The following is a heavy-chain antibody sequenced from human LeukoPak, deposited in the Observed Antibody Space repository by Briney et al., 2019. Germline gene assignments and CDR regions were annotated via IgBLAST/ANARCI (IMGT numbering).Heavy chain of an antibody. Sequence: GGSLRLSCAGSGFIFSSYWMSWVRQAPGKGLEWVANIKQDGSEKYYVDSVKGRSTISRDNAKNSMYLQMNSLRAEDTAVYYCARDWDIDYWGQGTLVTVSS. D-gene: IGHD1-26*01. CDR1: GFIFSSYW. J-gene: IGHJ4*02. CDR3: ARDWDIDY. V-gene: IGHV3-7*01. CDR2: IKQDGSEK.